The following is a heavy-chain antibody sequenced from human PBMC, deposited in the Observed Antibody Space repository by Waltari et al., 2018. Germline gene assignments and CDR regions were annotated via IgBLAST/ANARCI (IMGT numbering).Heavy chain of an antibody. Sequence: EVQLLESGGGLVQPGGSLRLSCAASGFTFSSYAMSWVRQAPGKGLEGVAVISGSGGSTYYADSVKGRFTISRDNSKNTLYLQMNSLRAEDTAVYYCAREIAAPGDFDYWGQGTLVTVSS. V-gene: IGHV3-23*01. CDR2: ISGSGGST. CDR3: AREIAAPGDFDY. J-gene: IGHJ4*02. D-gene: IGHD6-6*01. CDR1: GFTFSSYA.